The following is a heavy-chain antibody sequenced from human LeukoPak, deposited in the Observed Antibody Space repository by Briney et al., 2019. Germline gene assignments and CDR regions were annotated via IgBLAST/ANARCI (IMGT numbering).Heavy chain of an antibody. CDR1: RFTFSSYG. CDR2: IWYDGSNK. J-gene: IGHJ1*01. Sequence: GGSLRLSRAASRFTFSSYGVHWVRQAPGKGLEWVAVIWYDGSNKYYADSVKGRFTISRDNSKNTLYLQMNSLRAEDTAVYYCAREAVVVPAAIGYFQHWGQGTLVTVSS. CDR3: AREAVVVPAAIGYFQH. V-gene: IGHV3-33*01. D-gene: IGHD2-2*02.